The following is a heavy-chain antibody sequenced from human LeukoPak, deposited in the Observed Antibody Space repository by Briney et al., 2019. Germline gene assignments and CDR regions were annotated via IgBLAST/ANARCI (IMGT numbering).Heavy chain of an antibody. V-gene: IGHV1-58*02. J-gene: IGHJ4*02. Sequence: GASVKVSCKASGFTFTSSAMQWVRQARGQRLEWIGWIVVGSGNTNYAQRFQGRVTITADKSTSTAYMQLSSLRFEDTAIYYCAREMRDSTGGYYLDYWGQGTLVTVSS. CDR1: GFTFTSSA. CDR3: AREMRDSTGGYYLDY. CDR2: IVVGSGNT. D-gene: IGHD3-22*01.